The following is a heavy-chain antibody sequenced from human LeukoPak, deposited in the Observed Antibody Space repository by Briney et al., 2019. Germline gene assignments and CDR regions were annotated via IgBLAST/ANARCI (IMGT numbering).Heavy chain of an antibody. CDR1: GGSISSGGYS. CDR3: AREEIVPFLTGYSDAFDI. V-gene: IGHV4-30-2*01. J-gene: IGHJ3*02. Sequence: RPSETLSHTCAVSGGSISSGGYSWSWIRQPPGKGLEWIGYIYHSGSTYYNPSLKSRVTISVDRSKNQSSLKLSSVTAADTAVYYCAREEIVPFLTGYSDAFDIWGQGTMVTVSS. CDR2: IYHSGST. D-gene: IGHD3-9*01.